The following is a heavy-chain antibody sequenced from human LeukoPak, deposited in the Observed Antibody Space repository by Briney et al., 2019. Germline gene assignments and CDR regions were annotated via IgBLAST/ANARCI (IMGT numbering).Heavy chain of an antibody. CDR1: GGSFSGYY. D-gene: IGHD2-8*01. CDR3: ARHVDLYEIDY. V-gene: IGHV4-34*01. Sequence: SETLSLTCAVYGGSFSGYYWSWIRQPPGKGLEWIGEINHSGSTNYNPSLKSRVTISVDTSKNQFSLRLSSVTAADTAVYYCARHVDLYEIDYWGQGTLVTVSS. J-gene: IGHJ4*02. CDR2: INHSGST.